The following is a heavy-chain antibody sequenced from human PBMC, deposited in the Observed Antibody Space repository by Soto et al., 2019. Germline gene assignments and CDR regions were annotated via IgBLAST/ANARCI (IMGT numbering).Heavy chain of an antibody. CDR2: IIPILGIA. V-gene: IGHV1-69*02. CDR1: GGTFSSYT. Sequence: QVQLVQSGAEVKKPGSSVKVSCKASGGTFSSYTISWVRQAPGQGLEWMGRIIPILGIANYAQKFQGRVTITADKSTSTAYMELSSLRSEDTAGYYCAIPDRDWSYDLGGRGTLVTVSS. J-gene: IGHJ2*01. CDR3: AIPDRDWSYDL.